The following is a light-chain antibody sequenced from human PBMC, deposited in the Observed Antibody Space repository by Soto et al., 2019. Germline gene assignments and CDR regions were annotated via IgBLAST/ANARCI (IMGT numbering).Light chain of an antibody. CDR1: SSDVGGYNY. CDR3: SSYAVTTIFV. J-gene: IGLJ1*01. Sequence: QSALTQPPSASGSPGQSVTISCTGTSSDVGGYNYVSWYQQHPGKAPKVIIYEVSKRPSGVPDRFSGSKSGSTASLTVSGLQAEDEADYYCSSYAVTTIFVFGTGTKVTVL. V-gene: IGLV2-8*01. CDR2: EVS.